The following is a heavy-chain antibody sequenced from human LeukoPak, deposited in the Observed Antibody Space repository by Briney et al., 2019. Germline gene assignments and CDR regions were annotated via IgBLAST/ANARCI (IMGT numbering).Heavy chain of an antibody. D-gene: IGHD6-19*01. Sequence: GASVKVSCKASGYTFTGYYMHWVRQAPGQGLEWMGRINPNSGGTNYAQKFQGRVTMTRDTSISTAYMELSRLRSDDTAVYYCAREIAGYSSGHYFDYWGQGTLVTVSS. CDR1: GYTFTGYY. V-gene: IGHV1-2*06. J-gene: IGHJ4*02. CDR2: INPNSGGT. CDR3: AREIAGYSSGHYFDY.